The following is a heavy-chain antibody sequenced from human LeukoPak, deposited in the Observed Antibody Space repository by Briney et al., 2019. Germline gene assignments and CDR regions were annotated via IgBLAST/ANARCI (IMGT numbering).Heavy chain of an antibody. CDR2: IYYSGST. Sequence: SETLSLTCTVSGGSISSSSYYWGWVRQPPGKGLEWIGSIYYSGSTYYNPSLKSRVTISVDTSKNQFSLKLSSVTAADTAVYYCAREAGGVAHAFDIWGQGTMVTVSS. V-gene: IGHV4-39*07. CDR3: AREAGGVAHAFDI. D-gene: IGHD2-15*01. J-gene: IGHJ3*02. CDR1: GGSISSSSYY.